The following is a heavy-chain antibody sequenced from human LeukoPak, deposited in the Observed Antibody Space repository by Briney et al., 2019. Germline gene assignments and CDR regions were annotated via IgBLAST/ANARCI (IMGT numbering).Heavy chain of an antibody. J-gene: IGHJ4*02. CDR1: GFTFSMYW. V-gene: IGHV3-74*01. CDR3: ATKQWLAPPPDS. D-gene: IGHD6-19*01. Sequence: GGSLRLSCAASGFTFSMYWIPWVRQAPGKGLESVSRINTDGTVTTYADSVKGRLTVSRDNADNTMFLQMNSVRDEDTAVYYCATKQWLAPPPDSWGQGTPVTVSS. CDR2: INTDGTVT.